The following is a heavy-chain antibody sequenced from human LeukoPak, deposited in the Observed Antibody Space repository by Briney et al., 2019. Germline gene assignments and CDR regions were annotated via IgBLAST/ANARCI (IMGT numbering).Heavy chain of an antibody. Sequence: PGGSLRLSCAASGFTFSDYYMSWIRQAPGKGLEWVSYISSSGSTIYYADSVKGRFTISRDNAKNSLYLQMNSLRAEDTAVYYCARVAYDSSGYYYSQDTHSFDYWGQGTLVTVSS. V-gene: IGHV3-11*01. J-gene: IGHJ4*02. D-gene: IGHD3-22*01. CDR3: ARVAYDSSGYYYSQDTHSFDY. CDR2: ISSSGSTI. CDR1: GFTFSDYY.